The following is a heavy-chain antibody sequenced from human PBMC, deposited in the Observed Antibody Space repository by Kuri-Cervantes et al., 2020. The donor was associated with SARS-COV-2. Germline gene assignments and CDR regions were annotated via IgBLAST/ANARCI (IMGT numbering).Heavy chain of an antibody. V-gene: IGHV3-74*03. CDR1: GITFSRYW. CDR3: ASATNDFWSGFYPHYYYYYGMDV. J-gene: IGHJ6*02. CDR2: INSDGSTT. Sequence: LSLTCAASGITFSRYWMYWVRQPPGKGLVWVSRINSDGSTTTYADFVKGRFTISRDNAKNTVYLQMNSLRAEDTAVYYCASATNDFWSGFYPHYYYYYGMDVWGQGTTVTVSS. D-gene: IGHD3-3*01.